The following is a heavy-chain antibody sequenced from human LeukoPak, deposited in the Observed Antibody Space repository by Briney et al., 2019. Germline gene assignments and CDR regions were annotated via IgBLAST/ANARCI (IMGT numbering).Heavy chain of an antibody. CDR1: GFTPSGSA. V-gene: IGHV3-73*01. CDR3: ARLRAARTESYFYYGMDV. Sequence: PGGSLSLSCAASGFTPSGSAIHAVRHASARGLECVVRITSKVDTPYAASVKGRFTISRDDSRNTAYLQMNSLQTEDTAVYYCARLRAARTESYFYYGMDVWGQGTPVTVSS. J-gene: IGHJ6*02. CDR2: ITSKVDT. D-gene: IGHD6-6*01.